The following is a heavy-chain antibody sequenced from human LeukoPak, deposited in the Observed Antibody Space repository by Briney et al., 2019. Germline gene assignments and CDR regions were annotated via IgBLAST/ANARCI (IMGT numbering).Heavy chain of an antibody. CDR2: INTSSTYK. V-gene: IGHV3-21*01. CDR3: PSRVINYYDSGGFTY. D-gene: IGHD3-22*01. Sequence: GGSLRLSCAASGFTFSGYSMNWVRQAPGKGLEWVSPINTSSTYKYYPASVKGRFTFSSATANHSLYLQVTSLTPAATALYYSPSRVINYYDSGGFTYWGQGTLVTVSS. J-gene: IGHJ4*02. CDR1: GFTFSGYS.